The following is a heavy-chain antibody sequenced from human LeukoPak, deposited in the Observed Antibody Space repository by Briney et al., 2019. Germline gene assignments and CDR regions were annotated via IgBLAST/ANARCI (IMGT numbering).Heavy chain of an antibody. D-gene: IGHD5-12*01. Sequence: KPSETLSLTCAVYGGSFSGYYLSWIRQPPGKGLEWIGEINHSGSTNYNPSLKSRVTISVDTSKIQFSLKLSSVTAADTAVYYCARGVEWLRDWGQGTLVTVSS. CDR3: ARGVEWLRD. CDR1: GGSFSGYY. J-gene: IGHJ4*02. V-gene: IGHV4-34*01. CDR2: INHSGST.